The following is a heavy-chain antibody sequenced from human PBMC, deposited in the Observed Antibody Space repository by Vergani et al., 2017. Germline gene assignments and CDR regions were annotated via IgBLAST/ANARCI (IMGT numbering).Heavy chain of an antibody. V-gene: IGHV1-69*13. Sequence: VQLVQSGAEVKKPGSSVKVSCKASGGTFSSYAISWVRQAPGQGLEWMGRIIPIFGTANYAQKFQGRVTITADESTSTAYMELSSLRSEDTAVYYCSIERSIVATIALLRYYGMDCGNEGTTVTVSA. CDR3: SIERSIVATIALLRYYGMDC. CDR1: GGTFSSYA. D-gene: IGHD5-12*01. J-gene: IGHJ6*04. CDR2: IIPIFGTA.